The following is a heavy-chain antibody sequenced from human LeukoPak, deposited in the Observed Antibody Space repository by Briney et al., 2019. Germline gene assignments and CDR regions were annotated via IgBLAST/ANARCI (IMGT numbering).Heavy chain of an antibody. CDR3: ARDLGTIVVAETWIYYYYGMDV. J-gene: IGHJ6*02. Sequence: GASVKVSCKASGYTFTSYGISWVRQAPGQGLEWMGWISADNGNTNYAQKLQGRVTMTRDTSTSTVYMELSSLRSEDTAVYYCARDLGTIVVAETWIYYYYGMDVWGQGTTVTVSS. D-gene: IGHD3-22*01. CDR2: ISADNGNT. V-gene: IGHV1-18*01. CDR1: GYTFTSYG.